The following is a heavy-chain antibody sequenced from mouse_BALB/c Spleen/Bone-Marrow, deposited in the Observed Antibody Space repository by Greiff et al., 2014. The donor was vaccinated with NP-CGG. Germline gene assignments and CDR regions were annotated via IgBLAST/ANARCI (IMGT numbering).Heavy chain of an antibody. CDR1: GVSLTSYG. J-gene: IGHJ1*01. D-gene: IGHD2-3*01. CDR2: IWAGGST. Sequence: QVHVKQSGPGLVAPSQSLSITCTVSGVSLTSYGVHWVRQPPGKGLEWLGVIWAGGSTNYNSALMSRLSISKDNSKSQVFLKMNSLQTNDTAMYYCARVYLWYFDVWGAGTTVTVSS. V-gene: IGHV2-9*02. CDR3: ARVYLWYFDV.